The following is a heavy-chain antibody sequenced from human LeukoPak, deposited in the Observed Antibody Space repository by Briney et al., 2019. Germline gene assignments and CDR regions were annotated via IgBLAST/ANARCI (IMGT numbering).Heavy chain of an antibody. Sequence: GGSLRLSCAVSGLTFDDYAMSWVRQAPGRGLEWVSAISKSGGHTYYTPSAKGRFTIYRDNSKNTQYLQMNSLRAEDTAVYYCATSWGPDTSAFRRGRDGMDVWGQGTTVIVSS. CDR1: GLTFDDYA. J-gene: IGHJ6*02. CDR2: ISKSGGHT. V-gene: IGHV3-23*01. D-gene: IGHD3-16*01. CDR3: ATSWGPDTSAFRRGRDGMDV.